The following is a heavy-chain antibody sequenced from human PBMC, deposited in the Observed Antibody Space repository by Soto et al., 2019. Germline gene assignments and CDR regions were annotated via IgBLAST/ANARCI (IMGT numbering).Heavy chain of an antibody. V-gene: IGHV1-69*02. CDR1: GGTFSSYT. D-gene: IGHD2-15*01. J-gene: IGHJ4*02. CDR2: IIPILGIA. Sequence: QVQLVQSGAEVKKPGSSVKVSCKASGGTFSSYTISWVRQAPGQGLEWMGRIIPILGIANYAQKFQGRVTITADKSTSTAYMELSSLRSEDMAVYYCAAATPTDGFDYWGQGTLVTVSS. CDR3: AAATPTDGFDY.